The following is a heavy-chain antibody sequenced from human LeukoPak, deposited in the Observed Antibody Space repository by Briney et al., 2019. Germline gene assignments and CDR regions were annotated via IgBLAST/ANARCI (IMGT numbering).Heavy chain of an antibody. D-gene: IGHD3-10*01. CDR3: AREFGGGMDV. J-gene: IGHJ6*02. V-gene: IGHV4-61*05. Sequence: SETLSLTCTVSGGSISSSSYYWGWIRQPPGKGLEWIGYIYYSGSTNYNPSLKSRVTISVDTSKNQFSLKLSSVTAAGTAVYYCAREFGGGMDVWGQGTTVTVSS. CDR1: GGSISSSSYY. CDR2: IYYSGST.